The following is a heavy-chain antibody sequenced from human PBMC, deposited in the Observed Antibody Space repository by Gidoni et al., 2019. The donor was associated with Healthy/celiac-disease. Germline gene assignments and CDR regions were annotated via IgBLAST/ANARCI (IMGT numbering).Heavy chain of an antibody. D-gene: IGHD6-6*01. V-gene: IGHV3-30*01. CDR3: AREEYSSPNYYYYGMDV. CDR2: ISFDGSNK. J-gene: IGHJ6*02. CDR1: GFTFRSYA. Sequence: VQLVESGGGVVSPGRSLRLSCAASGFTFRSYAMHGVRQAPGKGLEWVAVISFDGSNKYYADSVKGRFTISRDNSKNTLYLQMNNLRAEDTAVYYCAREEYSSPNYYYYGMDVWGQGTTVTVSS.